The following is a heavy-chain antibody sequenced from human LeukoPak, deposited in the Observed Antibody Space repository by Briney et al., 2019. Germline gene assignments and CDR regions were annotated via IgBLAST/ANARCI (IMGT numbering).Heavy chain of an antibody. D-gene: IGHD1-26*01. CDR3: AKDTSGSYSALSGGAFDI. CDR1: GFTFSSYE. Sequence: PGGSLRLSCAASGFTFSSYEMNWVRQAPGKGLEWVSYISSSGSTIYYADSVKGRFTISRDNAKNSLYLQMNSLRAEDMALYYCAKDTSGSYSALSGGAFDIWGQGTMVTVSS. J-gene: IGHJ3*02. CDR2: ISSSGSTI. V-gene: IGHV3-48*03.